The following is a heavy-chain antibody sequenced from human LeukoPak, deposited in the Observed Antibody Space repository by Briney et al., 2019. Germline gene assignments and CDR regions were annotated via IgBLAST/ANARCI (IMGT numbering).Heavy chain of an antibody. CDR2: IRSKAYGGTT. D-gene: IGHD3-16*01. J-gene: IGHJ4*02. CDR1: GFTFGDYA. Sequence: GGSLRLSCTASGFTFGDYAMSWVRQAPGKGLEWVGFIRSKAYGGTTEYAASVKGRFTISRDDSKSIAYLQMNSLKTEDTAVYYCTTGMITFGGVGDFDYWGQGTLVTVSS. CDR3: TTGMITFGGVGDFDY. V-gene: IGHV3-49*04.